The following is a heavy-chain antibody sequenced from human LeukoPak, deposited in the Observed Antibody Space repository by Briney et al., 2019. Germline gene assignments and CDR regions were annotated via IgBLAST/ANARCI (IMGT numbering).Heavy chain of an antibody. Sequence: GASVKVSCKASGGTFSIYAISWVRQAPGQGLEWMGGIIPIFGTANYAQKFQGRVTITADESTSTAYMELSSLRSEDTAVYYCARDLNEPSAFDIWGQGTMVTVSS. CDR3: ARDLNEPSAFDI. V-gene: IGHV1-69*01. CDR1: GGTFSIYA. J-gene: IGHJ3*02. CDR2: IIPIFGTA. D-gene: IGHD2-8*01.